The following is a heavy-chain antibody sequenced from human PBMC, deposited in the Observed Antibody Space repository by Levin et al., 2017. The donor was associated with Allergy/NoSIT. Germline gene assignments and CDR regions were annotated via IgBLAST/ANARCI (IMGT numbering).Heavy chain of an antibody. D-gene: IGHD4-17*01. CDR1: GGTFSSYA. CDR2: IIPIFGTA. Sequence: ASVKVSCKASGGTFSSYAISWVRQAPGQGLEWMGGIIPIFGTANYAQKFQGRVTITADESTSTAYMELSSLRSEDTAVYYCARGAPELYGDYPQYFQHLGQGTLVTVAA. V-gene: IGHV1-69*13. J-gene: IGHJ1*01. CDR3: ARGAPELYGDYPQYFQH.